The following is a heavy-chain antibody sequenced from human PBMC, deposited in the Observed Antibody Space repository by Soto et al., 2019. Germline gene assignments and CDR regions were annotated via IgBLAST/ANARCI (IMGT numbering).Heavy chain of an antibody. V-gene: IGHV4-31*03. D-gene: IGHD3-3*01. J-gene: IGHJ5*02. CDR3: ARGDKIFGVVTTKSKHWLDT. CDR2: IYYSGST. Sequence: PAGTXALTGTFSVFSIIIGGYYGSGIRQHPGKGLEWIGYIYYSGSTYYNPSLKSRFTISLDTSKNQFSLKLSSVTAADTAVYYCARGDKIFGVVTTKSKHWLDTWGQGTLVTVSS. CDR1: VFSIIIGGYY.